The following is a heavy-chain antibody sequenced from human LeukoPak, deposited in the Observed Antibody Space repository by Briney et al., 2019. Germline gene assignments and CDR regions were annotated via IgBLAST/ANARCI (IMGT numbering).Heavy chain of an antibody. CDR1: GGSISSGGYY. J-gene: IGHJ4*02. CDR3: ARDRPYYYDSSGYHALAY. Sequence: SETLSLTCTVSGGSISSGGYYWSWIRQHPGKGLEWIGYIYYGGSTYYNPSLKSRVTISVDTSKNQFSLKLSSVTAADTAVYYCARDRPYYYDSSGYHALAYWGQGTLVTVSS. D-gene: IGHD3-22*01. CDR2: IYYGGST. V-gene: IGHV4-31*03.